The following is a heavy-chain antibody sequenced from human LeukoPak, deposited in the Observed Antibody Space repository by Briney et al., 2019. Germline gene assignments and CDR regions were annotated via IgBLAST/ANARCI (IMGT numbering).Heavy chain of an antibody. CDR1: GFTFSSHG. CDR2: ISPRGDIT. V-gene: IGHV3-21*01. CDR3: ARRRVLTGYLLVRDAFDI. D-gene: IGHD3-9*01. J-gene: IGHJ3*02. Sequence: KTGGSLRLSCAASGFTFSSHGMNWVRQAPGKGLEWVSGISPRGDITYYADSVKGRFTISRDNAKNSLYLQMNSLRAEDTAVYYCARRRVLTGYLLVRDAFDIWGQGTMVTVSS.